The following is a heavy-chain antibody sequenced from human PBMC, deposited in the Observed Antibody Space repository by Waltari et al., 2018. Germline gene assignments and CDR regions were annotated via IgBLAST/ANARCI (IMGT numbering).Heavy chain of an antibody. D-gene: IGHD6-13*01. CDR2: IYYSGST. J-gene: IGHJ5*02. V-gene: IGHV4-59*08. CDR3: ARHGVAAARRLDP. Sequence: QVQLQESGPGLVKPSETLSLTCTVSGDSISYYYWSWIRPPPGKGLEWIGYIYYSGSTNSHPPPMTRGAMSVDTPRNQFSLTLTSVTAADTAVYYCARHGVAAARRLDPWGQGTLVTVSS. CDR1: GDSISYYY.